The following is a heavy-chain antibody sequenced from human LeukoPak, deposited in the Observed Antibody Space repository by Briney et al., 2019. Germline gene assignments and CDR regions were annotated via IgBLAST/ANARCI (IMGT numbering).Heavy chain of an antibody. V-gene: IGHV3-73*01. J-gene: IGHJ4*02. CDR1: GFTFSGSA. CDR2: IRGKANSYAT. Sequence: PGGSLRLSCAASGFTFSGSAMHWVRQASGKGLEWVGRIRGKANSYATAYAASVKGRFTISRDDSKNTAYLQMNSLKTEDTAVYYCTRQKSAAGPFDYWGQGTLVTVSS. D-gene: IGHD6-13*01. CDR3: TRQKSAAGPFDY.